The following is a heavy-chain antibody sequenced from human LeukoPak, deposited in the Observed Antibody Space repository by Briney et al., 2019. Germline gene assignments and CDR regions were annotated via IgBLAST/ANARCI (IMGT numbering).Heavy chain of an antibody. CDR1: GYTFTGYY. CDR2: INPNSGGT. D-gene: IGHD2-15*01. Sequence: ASVKVSCKASGYTFTGYYMHWVRQAPGQGLEWMGWINPNSGGTNYAQKFQGRVTMTRDTSISTAYMELSRLRSDDTAVYYCARSSPMVVAATIDYWGQGTLVTVSS. V-gene: IGHV1-2*02. J-gene: IGHJ4*02. CDR3: ARSSPMVVAATIDY.